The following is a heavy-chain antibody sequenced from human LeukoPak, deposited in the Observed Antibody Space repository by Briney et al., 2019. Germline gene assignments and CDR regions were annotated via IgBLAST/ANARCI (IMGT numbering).Heavy chain of an antibody. J-gene: IGHJ5*02. CDR3: TSYYCSGGSCYGP. V-gene: IGHV3-73*01. CDR2: IRSKANSYAT. D-gene: IGHD2-15*01. CDR1: GFTFSGSA. Sequence: GGSLKLSCAASGFTFSGSAMYWVRQASGKGLEWVGRIRSKANSYATAYAASVKGRFTISRDDSKNTAYLQMNSLKTEDTAVYYCTSYYCSGGSCYGPWGQGTLVTVSS.